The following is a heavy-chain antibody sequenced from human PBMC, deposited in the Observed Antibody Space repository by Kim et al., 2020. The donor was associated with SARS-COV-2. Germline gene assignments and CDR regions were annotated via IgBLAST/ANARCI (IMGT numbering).Heavy chain of an antibody. Sequence: SLHSRVTISVDPSKNQFSLKLSSVTAADTAVYYCARGRITIFGVVTEFDYWGQGTLVTVSS. CDR3: ARGRITIFGVVTEFDY. V-gene: IGHV4-31*02. D-gene: IGHD3-3*01. J-gene: IGHJ4*02.